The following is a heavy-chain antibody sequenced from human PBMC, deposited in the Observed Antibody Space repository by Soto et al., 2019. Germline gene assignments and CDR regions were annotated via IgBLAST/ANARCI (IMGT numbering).Heavy chain of an antibody. CDR1: GLTVSSNY. V-gene: IGHV3-53*01. Sequence: EVQLVESGGGLIQPGGSLRLSCAASGLTVSSNYMSWVRQAPGKGLEWVSIIYIDSNTYYADSVKGRFTISRDNSKNTLYLQMNSLRAEDTAVYYCARARIYVFDYWGQGTLVTVSS. J-gene: IGHJ4*02. CDR2: IYIDSNT. D-gene: IGHD3-16*01. CDR3: ARARIYVFDY.